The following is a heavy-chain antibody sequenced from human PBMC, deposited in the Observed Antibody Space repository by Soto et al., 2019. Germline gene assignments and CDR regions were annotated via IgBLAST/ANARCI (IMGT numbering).Heavy chain of an antibody. Sequence: EVQLVETGGGVIQQGGSLRLSCAVSGFTVSSSYMNWVRQTPQKGLEWISIIYADSGTFYADSVKGRFTISRDNPKDILWLRLNSLSAEDTAVYYCALSSKALGRGVYVEGLDYWGQGTLVTGSS. J-gene: IGHJ4*02. CDR3: ALSSKALGRGVYVEGLDY. CDR1: GFTVSSSY. CDR2: IYADSGT. D-gene: IGHD3-16*01. V-gene: IGHV3-53*02.